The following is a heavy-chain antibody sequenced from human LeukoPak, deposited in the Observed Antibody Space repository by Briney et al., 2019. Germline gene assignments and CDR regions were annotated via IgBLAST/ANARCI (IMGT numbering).Heavy chain of an antibody. CDR3: ARLYRVAASYTGANDAFDF. J-gene: IGHJ3*01. D-gene: IGHD3-16*01. CDR1: GFTFHLYN. V-gene: IGHV3-48*04. Sequence: GSLRLSCATSGFTFHLYNLNWVRQAPGKGLEWLSYSGGAGSPIYYADSVRGRFTASRDNTKTSLYLQMNSLRVEDTAVYYCARLYRVAASYTGANDAFDFWGQGTVVTVFS. CDR2: SGGAGSPI.